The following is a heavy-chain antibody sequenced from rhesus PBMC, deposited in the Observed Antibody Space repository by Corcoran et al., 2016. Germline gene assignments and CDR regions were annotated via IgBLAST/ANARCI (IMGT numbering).Heavy chain of an antibody. CDR3: ATAHSGWYFGY. D-gene: IGHD6-31*01. J-gene: IGHJ4*01. Sequence: EVQLVQSGAEVKKPGASVKISCKDSGYIFSDYYLHWVRQAPGKGLEWRGLLEPEDGEVDHAKKFHDRVTITRDPPTETAYMELSSLRSEDTAVYYCATAHSGWYFGYWGQGVLVTVSS. V-gene: IGHV1-111*01. CDR2: LEPEDGEV. CDR1: GYIFSDYY.